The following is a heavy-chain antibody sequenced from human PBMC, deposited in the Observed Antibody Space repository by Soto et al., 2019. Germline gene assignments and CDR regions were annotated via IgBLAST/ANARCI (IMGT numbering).Heavy chain of an antibody. CDR3: ARDTNGLHY. D-gene: IGHD2-8*01. Sequence: GGLRLSCAASGLIFSNYKMHWVRQAPGKGLVWVSRINTDGSITDYADSVKGRFTVSRDNAKNTMYLQMNSLTADDTAVYYCARDTNGLHYWGQGTLVTVSS. CDR2: INTDGSIT. CDR1: GLIFSNYK. J-gene: IGHJ4*02. V-gene: IGHV3-74*01.